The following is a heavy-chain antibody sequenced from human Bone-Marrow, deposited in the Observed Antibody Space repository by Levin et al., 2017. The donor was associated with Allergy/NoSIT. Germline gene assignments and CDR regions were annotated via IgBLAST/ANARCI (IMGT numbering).Heavy chain of an antibody. CDR2: INPSGGST. Sequence: VASVKVSCKASGYTFTSYHMHWVRQAPGQGLEWMGIINPSGGSTSYAQKFQGRVTMTRDTSTNTVYMELSSLRSEDTALYFCARDRTGSGSDWFAPWGQGTLVTVSS. CDR1: GYTFTSYH. D-gene: IGHD3-10*01. V-gene: IGHV1-46*01. J-gene: IGHJ5*02. CDR3: ARDRTGSGSDWFAP.